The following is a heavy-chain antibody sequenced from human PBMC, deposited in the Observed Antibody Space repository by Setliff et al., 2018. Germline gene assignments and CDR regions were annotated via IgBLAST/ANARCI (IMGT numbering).Heavy chain of an antibody. CDR1: GYTFTSYG. J-gene: IGHJ4*02. CDR2: TNPNSGGT. Sequence: ASVKVSCKASGYTFTSYGISWVRQAPGQGLEWMGWTNPNSGGTNYAQKFQGWVTMTRDTSISTAYMELSRLRSDDTAVYYCARSLAARIYYFDYWGQGTLVTVSS. D-gene: IGHD6-6*01. V-gene: IGHV1-2*04. CDR3: ARSLAARIYYFDY.